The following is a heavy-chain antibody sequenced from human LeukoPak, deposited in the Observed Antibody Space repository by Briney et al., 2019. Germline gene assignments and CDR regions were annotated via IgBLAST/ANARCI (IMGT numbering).Heavy chain of an antibody. CDR3: ARDLGGTTVTPGVVDY. J-gene: IGHJ4*02. CDR2: IWSDASNE. D-gene: IGHD4-17*01. CDR1: GFTFSGYG. Sequence: PGGSLRLSCAASGFTFSGYGMHWVRRAPGQGLEWVAVIWSDASNEYYADSVKGRFTISRDNSKNTLYLQMNSLRAEDTAMYYCARDLGGTTVTPGVVDYWGQGTLVTVSS. V-gene: IGHV3-33*01.